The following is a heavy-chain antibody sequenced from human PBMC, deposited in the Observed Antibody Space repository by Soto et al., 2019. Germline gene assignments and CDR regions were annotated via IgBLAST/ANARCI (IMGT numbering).Heavy chain of an antibody. CDR1: GGSITNFY. V-gene: IGHV4-59*01. CDR3: ARASVSYSTHWFDS. J-gene: IGHJ5*01. D-gene: IGHD5-18*01. Sequence: QVQLQESGPGLVKPSETLSLNCSVSGGSITNFYWSWIRQAPGRGLEWIGYVNHIGSTKYNPSLDIRSTISIDTSKNQFSLKMTSVTTADTAVYYLARASVSYSTHWFDSLGQGTLVTVAS. CDR2: VNHIGST.